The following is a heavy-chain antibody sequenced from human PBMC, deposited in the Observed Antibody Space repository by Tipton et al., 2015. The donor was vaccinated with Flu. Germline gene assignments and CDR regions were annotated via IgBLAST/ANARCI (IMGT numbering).Heavy chain of an antibody. CDR1: GGSFSGDY. CDR2: VNHSGST. D-gene: IGHD2-15*01. J-gene: IGHJ4*02. Sequence: TLSLTCVVYGGSFSGDYCSWIRQPPGKGLEWIGEVNHSGSTNYNPSLKSRVTISVDTSKNQFSLNLNSVTPADTAVYYCARGRIPLRVDFDYWGQGTLVTVSS. CDR3: ARGRIPLRVDFDY. V-gene: IGHV4-34*01.